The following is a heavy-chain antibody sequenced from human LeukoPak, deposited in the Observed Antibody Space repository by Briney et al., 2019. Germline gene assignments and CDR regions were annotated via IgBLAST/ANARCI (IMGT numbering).Heavy chain of an antibody. Sequence: GGTLRLSCAASGLIFSNYYTMWVRHARTKGVEWVSAIRGSGDGTHYADSVKGRFTISRDNSKNTLFLQMNSLRADDTAIYYCARDPNGDYIGAFWFDPWGQGTLVSVSS. J-gene: IGHJ5*02. V-gene: IGHV3-23*01. CDR3: ARDPNGDYIGAFWFDP. CDR1: GLIFSNYY. CDR2: IRGSGDGT. D-gene: IGHD4-17*01.